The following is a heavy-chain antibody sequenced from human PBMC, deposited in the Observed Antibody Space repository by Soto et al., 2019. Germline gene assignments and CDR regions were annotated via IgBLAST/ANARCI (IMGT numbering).Heavy chain of an antibody. J-gene: IGHJ4*02. Sequence: SETLSLTCSVSGGSIGTYLWGWIRQPPGKGLEWIGHIYYSGSTSYNPSLRSRVTISLVTSKNQFSLRLRSVSAADTAVYYCARSYGDLPDYWGQGTLVTVSS. CDR3: ARSYGDLPDY. D-gene: IGHD4-17*01. CDR2: IYYSGST. CDR1: GGSIGTYL. V-gene: IGHV4-59*08.